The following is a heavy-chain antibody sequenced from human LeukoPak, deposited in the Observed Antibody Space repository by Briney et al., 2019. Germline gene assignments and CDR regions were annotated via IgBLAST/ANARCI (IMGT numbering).Heavy chain of an antibody. CDR3: ARFIAVAGQYYFDY. V-gene: IGHV4-34*01. J-gene: IGHJ4*02. CDR2: INHSGST. Sequence: SETLSLTCAVYGGSLSGYYWSWIRQPPGKGLEWIGEINHSGSTNYNPSLKSRVTISVDTSKNQFSLKLSSVTAADTAVYYCARFIAVAGQYYFDYWGQGTLVTVSS. D-gene: IGHD6-19*01. CDR1: GGSLSGYY.